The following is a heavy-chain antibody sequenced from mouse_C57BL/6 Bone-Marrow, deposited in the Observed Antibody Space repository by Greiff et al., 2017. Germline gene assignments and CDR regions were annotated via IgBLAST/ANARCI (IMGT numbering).Heavy chain of an antibody. CDR1: GYTFTDYY. D-gene: IGHD1-1*01. CDR2: INPYNGGT. V-gene: IGHV1-19*01. J-gene: IGHJ2*01. Sequence: VQLQQSGPVLVKPGASVKMSCKASGYTFTDYYMNWVKQSHGKSLEWIGVINPYNGGTSYNQKFKGTATLTVDQSSSTAYMELNSLTSEYSAVYYCARSNYYGSSSYYFDYWGQGTTLTVSA. CDR3: ARSNYYGSSSYYFDY.